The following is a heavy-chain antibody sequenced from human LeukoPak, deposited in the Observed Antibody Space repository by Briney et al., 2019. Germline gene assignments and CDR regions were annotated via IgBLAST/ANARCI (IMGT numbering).Heavy chain of an antibody. CDR2: INPNSGGT. CDR3: ARELPYEYYYYYYMDV. D-gene: IGHD3-22*01. V-gene: IGHV1-2*06. Sequence: ASVKVSCKASGYTFTGYYMHWVRQAPGQGLEWMGRINPNSGGTNYAQKFQGRVTMTRDTSISTAYMELCRLRSDDTAVYYCARELPYEYYYYYYMDVWGKGTTVTVSS. J-gene: IGHJ6*03. CDR1: GYTFTGYY.